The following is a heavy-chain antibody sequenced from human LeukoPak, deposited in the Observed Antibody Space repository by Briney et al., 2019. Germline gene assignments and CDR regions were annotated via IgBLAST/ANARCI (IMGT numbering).Heavy chain of an antibody. CDR3: ARQGVEMATISYYYYYMDV. J-gene: IGHJ6*03. V-gene: IGHV4-39*01. CDR2: IYYSGST. CDR1: GGSISSSSYY. D-gene: IGHD5-24*01. Sequence: PSETLSLTCTISGGSISSSSYYWGWVRQPPGKGLEWIGSIYYSGSTYYNPSLKSRVTISVDTSKNQFSLKLSSVTAADTAVYYCARQGVEMATISYYYYYMDVWGKGTTVTISS.